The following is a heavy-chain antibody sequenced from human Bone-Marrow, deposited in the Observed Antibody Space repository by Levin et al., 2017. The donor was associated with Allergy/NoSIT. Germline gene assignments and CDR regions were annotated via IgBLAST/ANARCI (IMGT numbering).Heavy chain of an antibody. J-gene: IGHJ2*01. D-gene: IGHD1-26*01. CDR1: GYSFATYW. CDR3: ARHGKWETTRNWYFDR. CDR2: IYPGDSDT. V-gene: IGHV5-51*01. Sequence: VASVKVSCKGSGYSFATYWIGWARQMPGKGLEWMGIIYPGDSDTRYSPSFQGQVTISADKSISTAYLQWSSLKASDTALYYCARHGKWETTRNWYFDRWGRGTLVTVSS.